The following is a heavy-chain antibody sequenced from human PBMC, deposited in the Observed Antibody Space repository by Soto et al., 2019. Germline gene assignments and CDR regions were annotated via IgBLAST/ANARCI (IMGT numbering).Heavy chain of an antibody. J-gene: IGHJ4*02. D-gene: IGHD1-1*01. Sequence: QVQLVESGGGVVQPGRSLRLSCAASGFSFSSYGMHWVRQAPGKGLEWVAMISYDGTDEYDADAVKGLFTISRDNSKNAVYRQMNNLRAVYPAVFYCAQQQSDWHDHLDYWGQGTLVTVSS. CDR1: GFSFSSYG. V-gene: IGHV3-30*18. CDR3: AQQQSDWHDHLDY. CDR2: ISYDGTDE.